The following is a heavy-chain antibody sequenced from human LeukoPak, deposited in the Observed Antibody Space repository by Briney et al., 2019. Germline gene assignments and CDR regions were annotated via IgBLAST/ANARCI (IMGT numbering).Heavy chain of an antibody. J-gene: IGHJ3*02. CDR2: ISSSSSYI. D-gene: IGHD2-2*01. CDR1: GFTFNTYT. CDR3: ASPYCSSTSCYAFDI. V-gene: IGHV3-21*06. Sequence: GGSLRLSCAASGFTFNTYTMNWVRQAPGKGLEWVSCISSSSSYIYYADSLKGRFTISRDNAKNSLYLQMNSLRAEDTAVYYCASPYCSSTSCYAFDIWGQGTMVTVSS.